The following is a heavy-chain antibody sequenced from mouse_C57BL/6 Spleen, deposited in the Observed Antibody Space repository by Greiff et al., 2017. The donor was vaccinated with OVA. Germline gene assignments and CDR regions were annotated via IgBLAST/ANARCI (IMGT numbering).Heavy chain of an antibody. Sequence: VKLQQPGAELVRPGSSVKLSCKASGYTFTSYWMHWVKQRPIQGLEWIGNIDPSDSETHYNQKFKDKATLTVDKSSSTAYMQLSSLTSEDSAVYYCAIYYDYEGYAMDYWGQGTSVTVSS. J-gene: IGHJ4*01. CDR1: GYTFTSYW. V-gene: IGHV1-52*01. CDR2: IDPSDSET. CDR3: AIYYDYEGYAMDY. D-gene: IGHD2-4*01.